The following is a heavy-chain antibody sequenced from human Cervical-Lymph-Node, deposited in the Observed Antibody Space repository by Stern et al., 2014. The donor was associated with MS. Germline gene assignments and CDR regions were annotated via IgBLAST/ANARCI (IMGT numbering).Heavy chain of an antibody. J-gene: IGHJ4*02. D-gene: IGHD6-13*01. Sequence: QVQLGQSGAEVKKPGASVKVSCKASGYTFTSYGISWVRQAPGQGLEWMGWIRASNGNTNYAQKLQGRVTMTTDTSTSTAYMELRSLRSDDTAVYYCARDGSGSSSWYGIRGWYFDYWGQGTLVTVSS. V-gene: IGHV1-18*01. CDR3: ARDGSGSSSWYGIRGWYFDY. CDR2: IRASNGNT. CDR1: GYTFTSYG.